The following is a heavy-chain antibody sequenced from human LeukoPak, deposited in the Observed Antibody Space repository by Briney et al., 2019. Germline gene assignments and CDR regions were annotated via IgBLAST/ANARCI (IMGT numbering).Heavy chain of an antibody. CDR3: VKDAPNGSVDF. CDR1: GFTFERYV. Sequence: PGGSLRPSCVTSGFTFERYVMHWMRLAPGKGLECVSSIHPNNGGVGYAASVKGRFAISRDNARNSLYLEMTSLRPEDTAVYYCVKDAPNGSVDFWGRGTLVTVSS. CDR2: IHPNNGGV. J-gene: IGHJ4*02. D-gene: IGHD2-8*01. V-gene: IGHV3-9*01.